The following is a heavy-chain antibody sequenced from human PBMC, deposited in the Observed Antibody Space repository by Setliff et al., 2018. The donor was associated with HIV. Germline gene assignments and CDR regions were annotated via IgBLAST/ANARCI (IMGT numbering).Heavy chain of an antibody. CDR1: GYILTNYG. Sequence: ASVKVSCKASGYILTNYGITWVRQAPGQGLEWMGWISADNGNTNYAQKLQGRVTMTTDTSTSTAYMELRSLRSDDTAVYYCARVDSGSYYRWYFDLWGRGTLVTVSS. CDR3: ARVDSGSYYRWYFDL. CDR2: ISADNGNT. V-gene: IGHV1-18*01. D-gene: IGHD1-26*01. J-gene: IGHJ2*01.